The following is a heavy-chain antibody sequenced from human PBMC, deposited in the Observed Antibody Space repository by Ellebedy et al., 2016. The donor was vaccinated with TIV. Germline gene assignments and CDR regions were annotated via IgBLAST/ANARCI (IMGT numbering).Heavy chain of an antibody. V-gene: IGHV3-53*05. Sequence: PGGSLRLSCAASGFSVADSNMTWVRQAPGKGLEWVSTLYRGGDTYYADSVKDRFTISRDNSKSTLYLQMRSLRTEDTAVYYCVRVTRDVLYNIGGAFDIWGHGTMVTVS. J-gene: IGHJ3*02. CDR1: GFSVADSN. D-gene: IGHD5-24*01. CDR3: VRVTRDVLYNIGGAFDI. CDR2: LYRGGDT.